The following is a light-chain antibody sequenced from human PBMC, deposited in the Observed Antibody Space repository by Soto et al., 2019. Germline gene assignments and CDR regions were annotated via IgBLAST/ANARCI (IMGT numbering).Light chain of an antibody. CDR1: QSISSTS. J-gene: IGKJ5*01. V-gene: IGKV3-11*01. CDR3: QQRSNWQIT. Sequence: EIVLTQSPGTLSLSPGERATLSCRASQSISSTSLAWYQQKPGQAPRLLIYDASNRATGIPARFSGSGSGTDFTLTISSLEPEDFAVYYCQQRSNWQITFGQGTRLEIK. CDR2: DAS.